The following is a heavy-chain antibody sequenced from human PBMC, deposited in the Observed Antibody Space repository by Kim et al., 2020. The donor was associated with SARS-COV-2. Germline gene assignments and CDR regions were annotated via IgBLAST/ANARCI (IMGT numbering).Heavy chain of an antibody. CDR2: IYYSGST. J-gene: IGHJ6*03. CDR3: AREAIIPLYDSSGFYYYYYMDV. Sequence: SETLSLTCTVSGGSISSYYWSWIRQPPGKGLEWIGYIYYSGSTNYNPSLKSRVTISVDTSKNQFSLKLSSVTAADTAVYYCAREAIIPLYDSSGFYYYYYMDVWGKGTTVTVSS. CDR1: GGSISSYY. V-gene: IGHV4-59*01. D-gene: IGHD3-22*01.